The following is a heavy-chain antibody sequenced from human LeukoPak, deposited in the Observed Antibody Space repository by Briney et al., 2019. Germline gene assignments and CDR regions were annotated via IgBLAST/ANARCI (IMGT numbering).Heavy chain of an antibody. CDR1: GGSISSYY. Sequence: PSETLSLTCTVSGGSISSYYWSWIRQPPGMGLEWIGHIYYSGSTNYNPSLKSRVTISLDTSKNQFSLKLNSVTAADTAVYYCTRDPGPDTSGWYIVDYWGQGTLVTVSS. D-gene: IGHD6-19*01. CDR2: IYYSGST. V-gene: IGHV4-59*01. J-gene: IGHJ4*02. CDR3: TRDPGPDTSGWYIVDY.